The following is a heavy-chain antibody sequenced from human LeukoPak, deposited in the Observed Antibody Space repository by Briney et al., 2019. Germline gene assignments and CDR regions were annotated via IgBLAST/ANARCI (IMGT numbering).Heavy chain of an antibody. V-gene: IGHV3-21*04. Sequence: GGSLRLSCAASGFTFSSYSMNWVRQAPGKGLEWVSSISSSSSFIYYADSVKGRFTISRDNSKNTLYLQMNSLRAEDTAVYYCARERHGSGLDYWGQGTLVTVSS. CDR1: GFTFSSYS. D-gene: IGHD3-10*01. J-gene: IGHJ4*02. CDR2: ISSSSSFI. CDR3: ARERHGSGLDY.